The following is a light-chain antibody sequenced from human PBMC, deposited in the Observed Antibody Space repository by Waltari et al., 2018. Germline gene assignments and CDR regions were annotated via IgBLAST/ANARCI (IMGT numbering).Light chain of an antibody. V-gene: IGKV3-15*01. J-gene: IGKJ1*01. Sequence: ERVLTQSPDTLSVSPGERATLSCRASQRVGANVARYQQRPGQAPRRLIFGASIRASGIPARVSGSGSGTEVTFTISSLESEDFAGYYCLQYNNWPRTFGQGTKVEV. CDR2: GAS. CDR3: LQYNNWPRT. CDR1: QRVGAN.